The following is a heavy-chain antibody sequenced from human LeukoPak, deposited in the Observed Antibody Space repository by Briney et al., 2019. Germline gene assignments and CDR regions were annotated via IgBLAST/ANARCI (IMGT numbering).Heavy chain of an antibody. Sequence: SETLSLTCTVSGGSISSYYWSWIRQPAGKGLEWIGRIYTSGSTNYNPSLKSRVTMSVDTSKNQFSLKLSSVTAADTAVYYCARSELLWFGGVNSGFDYWGQGTLVTVSS. D-gene: IGHD3-10*01. V-gene: IGHV4-4*07. CDR2: IYTSGST. CDR3: ARSELLWFGGVNSGFDY. J-gene: IGHJ4*02. CDR1: GGSISSYY.